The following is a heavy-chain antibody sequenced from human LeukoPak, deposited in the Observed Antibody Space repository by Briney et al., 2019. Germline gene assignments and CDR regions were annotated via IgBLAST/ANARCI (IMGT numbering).Heavy chain of an antibody. CDR3: AESARGGYCTNGVCYSYY. D-gene: IGHD2-8*01. J-gene: IGHJ4*02. CDR1: GFTFSSYA. CDR2: ISGSGGST. Sequence: GGSLRLSCAASGFTFSSYAMSWVRQAPGKGLEWVSAISGSGGSTYYADSVKGRFTISRDNSKNTLYLQMNSLRAEDTAVYYCAESARGGYCTNGVCYSYYWGQGTLVTVSS. V-gene: IGHV3-23*01.